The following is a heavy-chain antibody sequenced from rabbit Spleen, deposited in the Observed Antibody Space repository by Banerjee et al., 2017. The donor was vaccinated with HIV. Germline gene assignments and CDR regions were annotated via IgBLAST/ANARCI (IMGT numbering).Heavy chain of an antibody. CDR3: ARDTGSSFSSYGMDL. V-gene: IGHV1S40*01. Sequence: QSLEESGGGLVKPEGSLTLTCKASGFSFSSGYYMCWVRQAPGKGLEWIACIYAGSSDKTYSASWAKGRFTISKTSSTTVTLQMTSLTAADTATYFCARDTGSSFSSYGMDLWGPGTLVTVS. CDR2: IYAGSSDKT. CDR1: GFSFSSGYY. J-gene: IGHJ6*01. D-gene: IGHD8-1*01.